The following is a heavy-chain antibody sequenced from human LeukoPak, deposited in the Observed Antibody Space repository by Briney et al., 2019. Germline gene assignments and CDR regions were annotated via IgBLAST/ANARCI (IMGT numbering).Heavy chain of an antibody. CDR3: ASEDCSGGSCYLDY. D-gene: IGHD2-15*01. CDR1: GFTFSSYW. CDR2: IKQDGSEK. Sequence: GRSLRLSCAASGFTFSSYWMSWVRQAPGKGLEWGANIKQDGSEKYYVDSVKGRFTISSTNAKNSLYLQMNSLRAEDTAVYYCASEDCSGGSCYLDYWGQGTLVTVSS. J-gene: IGHJ4*02. V-gene: IGHV3-7*01.